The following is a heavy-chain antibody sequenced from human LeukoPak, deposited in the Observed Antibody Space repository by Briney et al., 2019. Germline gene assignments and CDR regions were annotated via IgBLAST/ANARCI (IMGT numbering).Heavy chain of an antibody. CDR1: GGSISSSNW. CDR2: IYHSGSF. D-gene: IGHD3-10*01. CDR3: ARSPPRISMVRGVLKLEYYDSRGLYYCDY. V-gene: IGHV4-4*02. J-gene: IGHJ4*02. Sequence: SGTLSLTCAVSGGSISSSNWWSWVRQPPGKGLEWIGEIYHSGSFNYNPSLKSRVTMSVDKSKNQFSLKLSSVTAADTAVYYCARSPPRISMVRGVLKLEYYDSRGLYYCDYWGQGTLVTVSS.